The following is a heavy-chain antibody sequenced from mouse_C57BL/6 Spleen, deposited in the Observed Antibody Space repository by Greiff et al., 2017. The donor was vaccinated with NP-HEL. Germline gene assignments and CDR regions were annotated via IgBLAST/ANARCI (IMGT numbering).Heavy chain of an antibody. CDR1: GYTFTDYY. Sequence: VQLQQSGPELVKPGASVKISCKASGYTFTDYYMNWVKQSHGKSLEWIGDINPNNGGTSYNQKFKGKATLTVDKSSSTAYMELRSLTSEDSAVYYCARGTYSNYWGQGTTLTVSS. V-gene: IGHV1-26*01. D-gene: IGHD2-5*01. CDR3: ARGTYSNY. CDR2: INPNNGGT. J-gene: IGHJ2*01.